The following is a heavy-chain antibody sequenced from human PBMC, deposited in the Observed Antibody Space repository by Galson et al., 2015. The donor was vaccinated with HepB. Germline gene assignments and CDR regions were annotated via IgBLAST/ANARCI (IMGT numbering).Heavy chain of an antibody. J-gene: IGHJ5*02. CDR3: ARGPLTCARITGTGSQRCWFDP. CDR1: GYTFTSYG. Sequence: SVKVSCKASGYTFTSYGISWVRQAPGQGLEWMGWISAYNGNTNYAQKLQGRVTMTTDTSTSTAYMELRSLRSDDTAVYYCARGPLTCARITGTGSQRCWFDPWGQGTLVTVSS. D-gene: IGHD1/OR15-1a*01. CDR2: ISAYNGNT. V-gene: IGHV1-18*04.